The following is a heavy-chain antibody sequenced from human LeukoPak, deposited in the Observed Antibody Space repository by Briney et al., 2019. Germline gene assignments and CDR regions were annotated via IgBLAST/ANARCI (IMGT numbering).Heavy chain of an antibody. V-gene: IGHV3-23*01. D-gene: IGHD3-22*01. CDR2: ISASGGST. J-gene: IGHJ6*02. CDR1: GFTFSSYA. CDR3: AKGHLPMTLRMDV. Sequence: PGGSLRLSCAASGFTFSSYAMNWVRQAPGKGLEWVSGISASGGSTYYADSVKGRFTISRDNSKNTLFLQMDSLRAEDTAVYYCAKGHLPMTLRMDVWGQGTTVTVSS.